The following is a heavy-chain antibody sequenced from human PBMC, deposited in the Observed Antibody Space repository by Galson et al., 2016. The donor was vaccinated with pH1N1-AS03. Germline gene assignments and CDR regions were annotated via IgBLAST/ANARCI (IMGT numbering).Heavy chain of an antibody. CDR2: FYPSDSDA. CDR1: GYLFTNYW. Sequence: QSGAEVKQPGESLRISCKTSGYLFTNYWIGWVRHMPGKGLEWMGIFYPSDSDARYSPPFQGQVTFSADKSTATAYLQWTTLKAADTAVYYCARHPVPELFWSGFPTNWFDPWGQGIRVTVSS. CDR3: ARHPVPELFWSGFPTNWFDP. J-gene: IGHJ5*02. V-gene: IGHV5-51*01. D-gene: IGHD3-3*01.